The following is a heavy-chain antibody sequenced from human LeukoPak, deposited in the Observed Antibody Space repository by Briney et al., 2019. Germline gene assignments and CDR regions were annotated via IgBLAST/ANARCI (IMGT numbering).Heavy chain of an antibody. CDR2: IWYDGSNK. Sequence: GGSLRLSCAASGFSFRSYGMHWVRQAPGKGLEWVAVIWYDGSNKYYADSVKGRFTISRDNSKNTLSLQMNSLRAEDTAVYFCARHISGEHGYSYGWFDYWGQGTLVTVSS. V-gene: IGHV3-33*01. D-gene: IGHD5-18*01. CDR1: GFSFRSYG. J-gene: IGHJ4*02. CDR3: ARHISGEHGYSYGWFDY.